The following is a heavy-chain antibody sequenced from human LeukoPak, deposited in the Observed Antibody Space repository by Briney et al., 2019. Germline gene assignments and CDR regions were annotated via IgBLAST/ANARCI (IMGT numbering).Heavy chain of an antibody. CDR2: ISSSSSYI. CDR3: ARLPPYSSGWKGYYFDY. CDR1: GFTFSSYA. J-gene: IGHJ4*02. Sequence: GGSLRLSCAASGFTFSSYAMSWVRQAPGKGLEWVSSISSSSSYIYYADSVKGRFTISRDNAKNSLYLQMNSLRAEDTAVYYCARLPPYSSGWKGYYFDYWGQGTLVTVSS. V-gene: IGHV3-21*01. D-gene: IGHD6-19*01.